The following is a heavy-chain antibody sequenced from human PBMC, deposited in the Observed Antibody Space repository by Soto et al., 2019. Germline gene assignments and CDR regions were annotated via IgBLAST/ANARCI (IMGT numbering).Heavy chain of an antibody. CDR1: GGAISGYY. J-gene: IGHJ5*02. V-gene: IGHV4-4*07. D-gene: IGHD3-3*01. CDR2: IYSSGGT. CDR3: ARGQRFSDSFDP. Sequence: QVQLQESGPGLVKPSETLSLTCTVSGGAISGYYWTWIRQPAGKGLEWIGRIYSSGGTKYTPSLKSRVTMSLDTAKNQFSLRLSSVTAADTAVYYCARGQRFSDSFDPWGQGTLVTVSS.